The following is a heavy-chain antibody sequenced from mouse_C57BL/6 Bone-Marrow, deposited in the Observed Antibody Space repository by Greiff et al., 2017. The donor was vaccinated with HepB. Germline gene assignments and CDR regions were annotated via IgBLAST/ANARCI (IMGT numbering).Heavy chain of an antibody. CDR1: GYTFTSYW. V-gene: IGHV1-52*01. J-gene: IGHJ4*01. D-gene: IGHD2-4*01. CDR3: ARLGNHRLRVYYAMDY. Sequence: QVQLQQPGAELVRPGSSVKLSCKASGYTFTSYWMHWVKQRPIQGLEWIGNIDPSDSETHYNQKFKDKATLTVDKSSSTAYMQLSSLTSEDSAVYYCARLGNHRLRVYYAMDYWGQGTSVTVSS. CDR2: IDPSDSET.